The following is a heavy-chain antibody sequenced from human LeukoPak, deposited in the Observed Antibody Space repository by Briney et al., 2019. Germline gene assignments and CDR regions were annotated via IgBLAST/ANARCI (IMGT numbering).Heavy chain of an antibody. CDR3: AKDSPDYGDYAEWFDP. CDR2: IYSGGST. CDR1: GFTVSSNY. V-gene: IGHV3-66*01. J-gene: IGHJ5*02. Sequence: GGSLRLSCAASGFTVSSNYMSWVRQAPGKGLEWVSVIYSGGSTYYADSVKGRFTISRDNSKNTLYLQMNSLRAEDTAVYYCAKDSPDYGDYAEWFDPWGQGTLVTVSS. D-gene: IGHD4-17*01.